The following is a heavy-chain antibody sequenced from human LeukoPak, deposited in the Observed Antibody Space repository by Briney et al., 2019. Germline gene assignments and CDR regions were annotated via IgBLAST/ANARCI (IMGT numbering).Heavy chain of an antibody. J-gene: IGHJ3*02. CDR3: AGYDFWSGYYPEAFDI. V-gene: IGHV4-4*07. Sequence: PSETLSLTCTVSGGSISSHYWSWIRQPAGKGLEWIGRIYTSGSTNYNPSLKSRVTMSVDTSKNQFSLKLSSVTAADTAVYYCAGYDFWSGYYPEAFDIWGQGTMVTVSS. D-gene: IGHD3-3*01. CDR2: IYTSGST. CDR1: GGSISSHY.